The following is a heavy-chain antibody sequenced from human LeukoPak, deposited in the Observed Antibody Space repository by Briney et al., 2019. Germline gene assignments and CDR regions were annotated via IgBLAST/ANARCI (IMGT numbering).Heavy chain of an antibody. J-gene: IGHJ4*02. V-gene: IGHV4-31*03. D-gene: IGHD4-17*01. CDR3: VRAYALDY. CDR2: IYYSGST. Sequence: PSETLSLTCTVSGGSISSGNHYWSWIRQHPGKGLEWIGYIYYSGSTYYNPSLKSRVTISIDTSKNQFSLKLSSVTAADTAMYYCVRAYALDYWGQGTLVTVSS. CDR1: GGSISSGNHY.